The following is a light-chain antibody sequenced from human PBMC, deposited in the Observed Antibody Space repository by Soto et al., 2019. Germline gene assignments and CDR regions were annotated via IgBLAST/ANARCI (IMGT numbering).Light chain of an antibody. CDR2: DTS. J-gene: IGKJ5*01. CDR1: QSVSSY. CDR3: QQSYSTPIT. V-gene: IGKV3-11*01. Sequence: EIVLTQSPATLSLSPGERATLSFMASQSVSSYLAWYQHKPGQAPRLLIYDTSNRATGIPARFSGSGSGTDFTLTISSLQPEDFATYYCQQSYSTPITFGQGTRLEIK.